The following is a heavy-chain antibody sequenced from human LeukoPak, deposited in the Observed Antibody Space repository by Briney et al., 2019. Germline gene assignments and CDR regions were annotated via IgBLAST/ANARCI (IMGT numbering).Heavy chain of an antibody. CDR2: IRYDGSNK. CDR1: GFTFSSYG. D-gene: IGHD5-18*01. CDR3: AKDSGYSYGLDYYFDY. J-gene: IGHJ4*02. Sequence: GGSLRLSCAASGFTFSSYGMHWVRQAPGKGLEWVAFIRYDGSNKYYADSVKGRFTISRDNSKNTLYLQMNSLRAEDTAVYYCAKDSGYSYGLDYYFDYWGQGTLVTVSS. V-gene: IGHV3-30*02.